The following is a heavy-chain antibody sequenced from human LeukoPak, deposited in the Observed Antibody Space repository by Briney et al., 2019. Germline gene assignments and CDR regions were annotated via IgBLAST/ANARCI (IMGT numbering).Heavy chain of an antibody. J-gene: IGHJ6*03. CDR3: AKVPSPTMVRGVIRYYMDV. D-gene: IGHD3-10*01. CDR1: GFTFSSYA. V-gene: IGHV3-23*01. Sequence: PGGSLRLSCAASGFTFSSYAMSWVRQAPGKGLEWVSAISGSGGSTYYADSVKGRFTISRDNSKNTLYLQMNSLRAEDTAVYYCAKVPSPTMVRGVIRYYMDVWGKGTRSPSP. CDR2: ISGSGGST.